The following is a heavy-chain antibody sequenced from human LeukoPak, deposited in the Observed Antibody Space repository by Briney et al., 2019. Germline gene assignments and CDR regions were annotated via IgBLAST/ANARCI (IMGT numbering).Heavy chain of an antibody. V-gene: IGHV3-21*01. CDR2: ISSSSSYI. D-gene: IGHD2-15*01. Sequence: SGGSLRLSCAASGFTFSSYSMNWVRQAPGKGLEWVSPISSSSSYIYYADSVKGRFTISRDNAKNSLFLQMNSLRAEDTAVYYCARSGVVVAALERGVANWFDPWGQGTLVTVSS. J-gene: IGHJ5*02. CDR1: GFTFSSYS. CDR3: ARSGVVVAALERGVANWFDP.